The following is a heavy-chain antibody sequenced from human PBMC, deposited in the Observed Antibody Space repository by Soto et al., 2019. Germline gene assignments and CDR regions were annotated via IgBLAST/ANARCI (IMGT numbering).Heavy chain of an antibody. J-gene: IGHJ6*02. CDR1: GFTFSSYA. Sequence: GGSLRRSCAASGFTFSSYAMHWVRQAPGKGLEWMAIISYDGNNKYYADSVKGRFTISRDNSKNTLYLQMNSLRAEDTAVYYCARDKMHSSSKTPYYGMDVWGQGTTVTVSS. D-gene: IGHD6-6*01. CDR2: ISYDGNNK. V-gene: IGHV3-30-3*01. CDR3: ARDKMHSSSKTPYYGMDV.